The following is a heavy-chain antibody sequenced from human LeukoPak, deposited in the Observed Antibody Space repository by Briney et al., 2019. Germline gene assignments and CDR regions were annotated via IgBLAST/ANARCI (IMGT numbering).Heavy chain of an antibody. Sequence: GGSLRLSCAASGFTFSSYGMNWVRQAPGKGLEWVSSISSSSSYIYYADSVKGRFTISRDNAKNSLYLQMNSLRAEDTAVYYCARNLYSYGPFDYWGQGTLVTVSS. CDR1: GFTFSSYG. V-gene: IGHV3-21*01. CDR2: ISSSSSYI. J-gene: IGHJ4*02. CDR3: ARNLYSYGPFDY. D-gene: IGHD5-18*01.